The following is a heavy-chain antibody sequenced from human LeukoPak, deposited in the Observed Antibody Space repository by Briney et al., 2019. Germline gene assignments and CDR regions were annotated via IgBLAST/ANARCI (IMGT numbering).Heavy chain of an antibody. CDR3: ASSSFFVCSTTTCNLAY. CDR2: INPNSGGT. D-gene: IGHD2-2*01. CDR1: GYTFTGYY. V-gene: IGHV1-2*06. J-gene: IGHJ4*02. Sequence: GASVKVSCKTFGYTFTGYYIHWVRQAPGQGLEWMGRINPNSGGTNYAQKFQGRVTMTRDTSISTAYMELSRLRSDDTAVYYCASSSFFVCSTTTCNLAYWGQGTLVTVSS.